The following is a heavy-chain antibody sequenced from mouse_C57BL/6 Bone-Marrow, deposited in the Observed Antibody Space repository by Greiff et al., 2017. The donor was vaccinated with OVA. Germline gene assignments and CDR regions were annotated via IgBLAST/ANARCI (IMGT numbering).Heavy chain of an antibody. CDR3: ARIYYYGSFFDY. CDR2: FYPGGGYT. Sequence: VQRVESGAELVRPGTSVKMSCTASGYTFTNYWIGWAKQRPGHGLVWIGDFYPGGGYTNYNEKVKGKATLTADKSSSTAYMQFSSLTSEDTAIYYCARIYYYGSFFDYWGQGTTLTVSS. V-gene: IGHV1-63*01. D-gene: IGHD1-1*01. J-gene: IGHJ2*01. CDR1: GYTFTNYW.